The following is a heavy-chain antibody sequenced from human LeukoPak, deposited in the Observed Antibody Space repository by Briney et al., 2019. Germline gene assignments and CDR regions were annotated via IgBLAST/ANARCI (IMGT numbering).Heavy chain of an antibody. CDR3: AKDWYYYDSSGYGALDY. CDR1: GFTFSSHA. J-gene: IGHJ4*02. Sequence: PGGSLRLSCAASGFTFSSHAMSWVRQAPGKGLEWVSAISGSGGSTYYADSVKGRFTISRDNSKNTLYLQMNSLRAEDTAVYYCAKDWYYYDSSGYGALDYWGQGTLVTVSP. CDR2: ISGSGGST. V-gene: IGHV3-23*01. D-gene: IGHD3-22*01.